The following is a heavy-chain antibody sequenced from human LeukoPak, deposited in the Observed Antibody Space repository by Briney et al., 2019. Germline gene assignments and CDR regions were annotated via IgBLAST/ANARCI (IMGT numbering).Heavy chain of an antibody. CDR3: AREGYYFESSGYHGDFGY. J-gene: IGHJ4*02. Sequence: GGSLRLSCAASGFTFSSYSMNWVRQAPGKGLEWVSYISSSSSTIYSADSVKGRFTISRDNAKNSLYLQMNSLRAEDTAVYYCAREGYYFESSGYHGDFGYWGQGTLVTVSS. V-gene: IGHV3-48*01. CDR1: GFTFSSYS. D-gene: IGHD3-22*01. CDR2: ISSSSSTI.